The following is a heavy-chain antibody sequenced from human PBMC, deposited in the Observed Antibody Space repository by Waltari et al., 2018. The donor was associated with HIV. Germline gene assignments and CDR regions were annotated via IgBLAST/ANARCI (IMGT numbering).Heavy chain of an antibody. CDR1: GFTFSSYW. Sequence: EVQMVESGGGLVQPGGSLRLSCAASGFTFSSYWMSWVRQAPGKGLEWVANIKQDGSEKDHVDSVKGRFTISRDNAKNSLYLQMNSLRAEDTAVYYCARVRGGYCSSPSCLQGLGAFDIWGQG. J-gene: IGHJ3*02. CDR2: IKQDGSEK. D-gene: IGHD2-2*01. V-gene: IGHV3-7*01. CDR3: ARVRGGYCSSPSCLQGLGAFDI.